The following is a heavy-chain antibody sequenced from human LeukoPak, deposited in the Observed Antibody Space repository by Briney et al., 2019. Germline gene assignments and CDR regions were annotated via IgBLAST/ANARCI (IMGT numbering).Heavy chain of an antibody. CDR3: ARDIRDVPYGGDDY. CDR1: GFTFSSYS. V-gene: IGHV3-21*01. Sequence: GGSLRLSCAASGFTFSSYSMNWVRQAPGKGLEWVSSISSSSSYIYYADSVKGRFTISRDNAKNSLYLQMNSLRAEDTAVYYCARDIRDVPYGGDDYWGQGTLVTVSS. D-gene: IGHD3-10*01. CDR2: ISSSSSYI. J-gene: IGHJ4*02.